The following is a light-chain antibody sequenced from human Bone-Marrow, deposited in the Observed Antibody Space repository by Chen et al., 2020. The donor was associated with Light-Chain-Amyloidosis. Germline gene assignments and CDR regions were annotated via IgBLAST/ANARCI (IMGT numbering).Light chain of an antibody. J-gene: IGKJ4*01. V-gene: IGKV1-33*01. CDR3: QQYHSLPLT. CDR1: QDISNY. Sequence: DTQMNQYPSSLSASVGDRVTITCQASQDISNYLNWYQQKPGKAPNLLISDAFNLETGVPSRFSGSGFGTDFSLSITSLQPEDIATYYCQQYHSLPLTFGGGTKVEI. CDR2: DAF.